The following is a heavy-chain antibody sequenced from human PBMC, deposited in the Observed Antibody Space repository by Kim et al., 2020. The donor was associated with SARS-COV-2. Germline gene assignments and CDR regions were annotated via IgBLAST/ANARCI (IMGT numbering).Heavy chain of an antibody. V-gene: IGHV4-59*01. CDR1: GGSISSYY. J-gene: IGHJ3*02. Sequence: SETLSLTCTVSGGSISSYYWSWIRQPPGKGLEWIGYIYYSGSTNYNPSLKSRITISVDTSKNQFSLRLSSVTAADTAVYYCASVHGDSRTFDIWGPGTMVSVSS. D-gene: IGHD4-17*01. CDR2: IYYSGST. CDR3: ASVHGDSRTFDI.